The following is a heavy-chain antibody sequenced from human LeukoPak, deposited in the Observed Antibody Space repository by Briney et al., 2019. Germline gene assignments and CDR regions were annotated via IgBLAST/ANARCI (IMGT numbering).Heavy chain of an antibody. CDR1: GGSNSSYY. V-gene: IGHV4-59*08. Sequence: SETLSLTCTVSGGSNSSYYWSWIRQPPGKGLEWIGYIYYSGSTNYNPSLKSRVTISVDTSKNQFSLKLSSVTAADTAVYYCARASGSYLYYYYGMDVWGQGTTVTVSS. CDR2: IYYSGST. J-gene: IGHJ6*02. D-gene: IGHD1-26*01. CDR3: ARASGSYLYYYYGMDV.